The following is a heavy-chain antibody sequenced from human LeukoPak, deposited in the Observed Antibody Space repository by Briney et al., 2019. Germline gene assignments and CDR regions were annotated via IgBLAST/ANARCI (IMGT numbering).Heavy chain of an antibody. CDR1: GYTFTSYG. J-gene: IGHJ4*02. D-gene: IGHD3-16*02. Sequence: ASVKVSCKASGYTFTSYGISWVRQAPGQGLEWMGWISAYNGNTNYAQKLQGRVTMTTDTSTSTAYMELRSLGSDDTAVYYCARVLNDYVWGSYRQDFDYWGQGTLVTVSS. CDR3: ARVLNDYVWGSYRQDFDY. CDR2: ISAYNGNT. V-gene: IGHV1-18*01.